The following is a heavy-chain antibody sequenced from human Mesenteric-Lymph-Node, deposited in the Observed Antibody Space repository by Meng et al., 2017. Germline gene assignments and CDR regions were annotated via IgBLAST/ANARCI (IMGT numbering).Heavy chain of an antibody. CDR2: IGTSDSIT. Sequence: GGSLRLSCTASGFTFSSFEMNWVRQAPGKGLEWVSYIGTSDSITFYADSVKGRFTISRDNAKKSLYLQMNSLRAEDTAVYYCARDQGSGWSAEESGFDYWGQGTLVTVSS. V-gene: IGHV3-48*03. D-gene: IGHD6-19*01. CDR3: ARDQGSGWSAEESGFDY. CDR1: GFTFSSFE. J-gene: IGHJ4*02.